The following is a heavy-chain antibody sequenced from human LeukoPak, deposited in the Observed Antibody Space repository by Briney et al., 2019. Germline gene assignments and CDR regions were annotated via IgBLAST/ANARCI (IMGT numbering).Heavy chain of an antibody. D-gene: IGHD5-24*01. J-gene: IGHJ6*02. CDR1: GFTFDDYA. CDR2: ISWNSGSI. V-gene: IGHV3-9*01. CDR3: AKGIAEEIYGMDV. Sequence: TGGSLRLSCAASGFTFDDYAMHWVRQAPGKGPEWVSGISWNSGSIGYADSVKGRFTISRDNAKNSLYLQMNSLRAEDTALYYCAKGIAEEIYGMDVWGQGTTVTVSS.